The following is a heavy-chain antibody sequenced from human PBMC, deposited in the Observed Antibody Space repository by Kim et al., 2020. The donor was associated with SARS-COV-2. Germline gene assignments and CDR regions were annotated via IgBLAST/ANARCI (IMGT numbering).Heavy chain of an antibody. Sequence: YTPSLTSRVTISVDTSKNQSSLTLSSVTAADTAVYYCARLDSSAWYFDYWGQGTLVTVSS. CDR3: ARLDSSAWYFDY. D-gene: IGHD6-19*01. J-gene: IGHJ4*02. V-gene: IGHV4-39*01.